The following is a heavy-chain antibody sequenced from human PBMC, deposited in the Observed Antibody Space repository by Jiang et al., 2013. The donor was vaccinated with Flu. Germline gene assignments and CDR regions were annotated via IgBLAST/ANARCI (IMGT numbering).Heavy chain of an antibody. CDR3: ASSFYGDVYYYGMDV. CDR2: IYYSGST. V-gene: IGHV4-39*01. J-gene: IGHJ6*02. Sequence: SCPGLVKPSETLSLTCTVSGGSISSSSYYWGWIRQPPGKGLEWIGSIYYSGSTYYNPSLKSRVTISVDTSKNQFSLKLSSVTAADTAVYYCASSFYGDVYYYGMDVWGQGTTVTVSS. CDR1: GGSISSSSYY. D-gene: IGHD4-17*01.